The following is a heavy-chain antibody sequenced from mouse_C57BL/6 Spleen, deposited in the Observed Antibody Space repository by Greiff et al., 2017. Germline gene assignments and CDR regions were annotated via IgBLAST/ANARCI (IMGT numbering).Heavy chain of an antibody. D-gene: IGHD2-1*01. CDR3: AGGNYDYAMDY. J-gene: IGHJ4*01. CDR1: GYTFTSYW. Sequence: QVQLQQPGAELVKPGASVKMSCKASGYTFTSYWITWVKQRPGQGLEWIGDIYPGSGSTNYNEKFKSKATLTVDTTSSTAYMQLSSLTSEDAAVYYCAGGNYDYAMDYWGQGTSVTVSS. V-gene: IGHV1-55*01. CDR2: IYPGSGST.